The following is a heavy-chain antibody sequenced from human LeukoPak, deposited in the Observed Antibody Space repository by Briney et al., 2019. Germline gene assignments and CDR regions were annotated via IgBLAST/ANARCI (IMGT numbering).Heavy chain of an antibody. Sequence: PSETLSLTCAVYGGSFSGYYWSWIRQPPGKGLGWIGEINHSGSTNYNPSLKSRVTISVDTSKNQFSLKLSSVTAADTAVYYCARQSGYYYLYWYFDLWGRGTLVTVSS. J-gene: IGHJ2*01. V-gene: IGHV4-34*01. CDR3: ARQSGYYYLYWYFDL. D-gene: IGHD3-22*01. CDR2: INHSGST. CDR1: GGSFSGYY.